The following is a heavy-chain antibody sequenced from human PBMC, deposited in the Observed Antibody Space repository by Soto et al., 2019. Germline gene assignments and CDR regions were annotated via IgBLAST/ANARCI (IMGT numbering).Heavy chain of an antibody. Sequence: QVQLVQSGAEVKKPGSSVKVSCKTSGGTFSSYAISWVRQAPGQGLEWMGGIMPIIGAANYAQKFRGRVTVTADDSTNTAYMERSSRRSEDTAVYYCARVRRYSGDIVLVPAAIGYGMDVWGQGTTVSVSS. CDR1: GGTFSSYA. J-gene: IGHJ6*02. D-gene: IGHD2-2*01. CDR2: IMPIIGAA. V-gene: IGHV1-69*12. CDR3: ARVRRYSGDIVLVPAAIGYGMDV.